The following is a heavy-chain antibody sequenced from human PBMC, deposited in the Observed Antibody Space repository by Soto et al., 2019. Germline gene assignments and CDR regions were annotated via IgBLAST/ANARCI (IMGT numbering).Heavy chain of an antibody. CDR2: IYPGDSDT. Sequence: PGESLKISCKGSGYSFTSYWIGWVRQMPGKGLEWMGIIYPGDSDTRYSPSFQGQVTISADKSISTAYLQWSSLKASDTAMYYCARVEVWCSSSLFGEPLFHYWGQGNPVTVSS. CDR3: ARVEVWCSSSLFGEPLFHY. CDR1: GYSFTSYW. V-gene: IGHV5-51*01. D-gene: IGHD3-10*02. J-gene: IGHJ4*02.